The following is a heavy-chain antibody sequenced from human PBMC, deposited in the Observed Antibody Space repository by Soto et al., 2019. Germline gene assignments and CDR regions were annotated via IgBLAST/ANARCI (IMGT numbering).Heavy chain of an antibody. CDR3: ARESHYYGSGSYYLAAHDYGMDV. Sequence: SETLSLTCTVSGGSISSSSYYWGWIRQPPGKGLEWIGSIYYSGSTYYNPSLKSRVTISVDTSKNQFSLKLSSVTAADTAVYYCARESHYYGSGSYYLAAHDYGMDVWGQGTTVTVS. J-gene: IGHJ6*01. V-gene: IGHV4-39*02. CDR1: GGSISSSSYY. CDR2: IYYSGST. D-gene: IGHD3-10*01.